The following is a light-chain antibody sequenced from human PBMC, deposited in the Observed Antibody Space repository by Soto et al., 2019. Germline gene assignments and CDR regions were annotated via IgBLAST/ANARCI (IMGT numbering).Light chain of an antibody. V-gene: IGKV1-5*03. Sequence: DIQMTQSPSTLSASVGDRVTITCRASQSISSWLAWYQQKPGKAPNLLIYKASSSISGVLSRFIGSGSGTEFTLAISSLQPEDSATYYCLQDINYPWTFGQGTKVDIK. CDR1: QSISSW. CDR2: KAS. J-gene: IGKJ1*01. CDR3: LQDINYPWT.